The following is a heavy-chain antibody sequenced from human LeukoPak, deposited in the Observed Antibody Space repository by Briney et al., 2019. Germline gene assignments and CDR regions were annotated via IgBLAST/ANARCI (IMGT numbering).Heavy chain of an antibody. Sequence: PSQTLSLTCVVSGGSISSGHSSWNWFRQPPGKGLEWIGYTYHSGNTYYNPSLKSRVAISVDRSKNQISLKLKSVTAAGTALYYCARGGTAFDIWGQGTMVTVSS. CDR2: TYHSGNT. V-gene: IGHV4-30-2*01. CDR3: ARGGTAFDI. CDR1: GGSISSGHSS. J-gene: IGHJ3*02. D-gene: IGHD1-26*01.